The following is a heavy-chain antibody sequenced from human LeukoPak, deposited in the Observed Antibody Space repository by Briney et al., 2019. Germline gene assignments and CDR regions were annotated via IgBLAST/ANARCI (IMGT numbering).Heavy chain of an antibody. V-gene: IGHV3-13*01. D-gene: IGHD3-10*01. CDR1: GFTFSSND. Sequence: GGSLRLSCAASGFTFSSNDMHWVRQATGKGLEWVSAIGAAGDTYYADSVKGRFTISRDNSKNTLYLQMNSLRAEDTAVYYCARDYYGSGSSIDYWGQGTLVTVSS. CDR3: ARDYYGSGSSIDY. CDR2: IGAAGDT. J-gene: IGHJ4*02.